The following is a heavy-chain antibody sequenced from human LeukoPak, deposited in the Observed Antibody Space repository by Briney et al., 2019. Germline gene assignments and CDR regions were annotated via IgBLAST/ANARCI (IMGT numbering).Heavy chain of an antibody. J-gene: IGHJ5*02. CDR1: GYTFTSYG. CDR2: VDPEDGET. D-gene: IGHD3-9*01. Sequence: ASVKVSCKASGYTFTSYGISWVRQAPGQGLEWMGGVDPEDGETIYSQNFQGRVIMTEDRSTDTAYMELGSLRSEDTAVYFCVNSLRYFDWSLDPWGQGTLVSVSS. CDR3: VNSLRYFDWSLDP. V-gene: IGHV1-24*01.